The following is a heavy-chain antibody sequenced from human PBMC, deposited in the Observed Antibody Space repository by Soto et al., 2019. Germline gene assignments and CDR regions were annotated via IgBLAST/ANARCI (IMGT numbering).Heavy chain of an antibody. Sequence: QVQLQQSGPGLVKPSQTLSLTCAISGDSVSSNSAAWNWIRQSPSRGLEWLGRTYYRSKWYNDYAVSVKSRITINPDTSKNQFSLQLNSVTPEDTAVYYCARGKAKWFGELLGDFDYWGQGTLVTVSS. J-gene: IGHJ4*02. V-gene: IGHV6-1*01. CDR3: ARGKAKWFGELLGDFDY. CDR1: GDSVSSNSAA. D-gene: IGHD3-10*01. CDR2: TYYRSKWYN.